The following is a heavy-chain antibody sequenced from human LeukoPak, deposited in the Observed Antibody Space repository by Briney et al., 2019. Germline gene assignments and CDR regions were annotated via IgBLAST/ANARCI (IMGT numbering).Heavy chain of an antibody. Sequence: ASVKVSCKVSGYTLTELSMHWVRQAPGKGLEWMGGFDPEDGETIYEQKFQGRVTMTEDTSTDTAYMELSSMRSEDTAVYYCATGYADRFDYWGQGTLVTVSS. D-gene: IGHD5-12*01. V-gene: IGHV1-24*01. J-gene: IGHJ4*02. CDR3: ATGYADRFDY. CDR2: FDPEDGET. CDR1: GYTLTELS.